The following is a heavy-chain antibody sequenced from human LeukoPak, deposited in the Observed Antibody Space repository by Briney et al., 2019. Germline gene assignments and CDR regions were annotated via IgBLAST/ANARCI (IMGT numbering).Heavy chain of an antibody. V-gene: IGHV3-43*02. Sequence: PGGSLRLSCAASGFTFDDYAMHWVRKAPGKGLEWVSLISGDGGSTYYADSVKGRFTISRDNSKNSLYLQMNSLRTEDTALYYCAKTSRTMGMGWIWGQGTMVTVSS. CDR1: GFTFDDYA. CDR3: AKTSRTMGMGWI. J-gene: IGHJ3*02. CDR2: ISGDGGST. D-gene: IGHD3-10*01.